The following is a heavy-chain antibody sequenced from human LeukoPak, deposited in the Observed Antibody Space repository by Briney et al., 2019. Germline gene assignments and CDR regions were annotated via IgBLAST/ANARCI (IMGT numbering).Heavy chain of an antibody. V-gene: IGHV3-7*01. Sequence: GGSLRLSCAASGFTFSSYWMSWVRQAPGKGLEWVANIKQDESEKYYVDSVKGRFTISRDNAKNSLYLQMNSLRAEDTAVYYCARVVSSSWYNWFDPWGQGTLVTVSS. CDR3: ARVVSSSWYNWFDP. CDR2: IKQDESEK. D-gene: IGHD6-13*01. CDR1: GFTFSSYW. J-gene: IGHJ5*02.